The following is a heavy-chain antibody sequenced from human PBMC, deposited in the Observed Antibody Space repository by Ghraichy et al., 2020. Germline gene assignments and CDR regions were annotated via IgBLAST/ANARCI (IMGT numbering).Heavy chain of an antibody. Sequence: GESLNISCAASGFTFSSYGMHWVRQAPGKGLEWVAVISYDGSNKYYADSVKGRFTISRDNSKNTLYLQMNSLRAEDTAVYYCAKDHPDCSGGSCYLPDYWGQGTLVTVSS. CDR2: ISYDGSNK. J-gene: IGHJ4*02. CDR1: GFTFSSYG. V-gene: IGHV3-30*18. CDR3: AKDHPDCSGGSCYLPDY. D-gene: IGHD2-15*01.